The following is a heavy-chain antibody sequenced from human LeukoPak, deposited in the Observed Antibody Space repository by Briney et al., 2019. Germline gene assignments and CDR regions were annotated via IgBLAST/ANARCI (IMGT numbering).Heavy chain of an antibody. D-gene: IGHD6-6*01. V-gene: IGHV1-8*01. Sequence: ASVKVSCKASGYTFTSYDINWVRQATGQGLEWMGWMNPNSGNTGYAQKFQGRVTMTRDTSISTAYMELSRLRSDDTAVYYCAREMGSSPPLDYWGQGTLVTVSS. CDR2: MNPNSGNT. CDR3: AREMGSSPPLDY. CDR1: GYTFTSYD. J-gene: IGHJ4*02.